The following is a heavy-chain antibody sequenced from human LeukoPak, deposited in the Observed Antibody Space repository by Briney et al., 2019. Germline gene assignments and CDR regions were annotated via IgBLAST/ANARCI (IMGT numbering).Heavy chain of an antibody. Sequence: PGGPLRLSCAASGFIVSRNYMTWVRQAPGGGLEWVSIMYSGATTYYADSVKGRFTISRDSSKNTLYLQMNSLRVEDTAVYYCATGITEMIMAPGYWGQGTLVTVSS. CDR2: MYSGATT. CDR3: ATGITEMIMAPGY. J-gene: IGHJ4*02. V-gene: IGHV3-53*01. D-gene: IGHD2-8*01. CDR1: GFIVSRNY.